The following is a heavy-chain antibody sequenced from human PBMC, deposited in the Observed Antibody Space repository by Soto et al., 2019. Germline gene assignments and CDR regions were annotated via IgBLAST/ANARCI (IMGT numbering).Heavy chain of an antibody. CDR3: ARAGGRGLFGRVPEFDY. CDR1: GYTFTSYY. Sequence: ASVKVSCKASGYTFTSYYMRWVRQAPGQGLEWMGVINPYSGSTSYAQKFQGRVTISVDTSKNKFYMELRSLSSEDTAVYYCARAGGRGLFGRVPEFDYWGQGTLVTVSS. CDR2: INPYSGST. J-gene: IGHJ4*02. V-gene: IGHV1-46*01. D-gene: IGHD2-2*01.